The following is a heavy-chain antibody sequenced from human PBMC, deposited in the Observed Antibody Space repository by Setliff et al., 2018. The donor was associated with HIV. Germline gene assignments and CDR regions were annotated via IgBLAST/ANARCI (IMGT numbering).Heavy chain of an antibody. CDR2: IYYSGNT. CDR1: GGSIKSSSYY. V-gene: IGHV4-39*07. J-gene: IGHJ6*03. D-gene: IGHD3-10*01. Sequence: PSETLSLTCTVSGGSIKSSSYYWGWIRQPPGKGLEWIGSIYYSGNTYYNPSLKSRVTISEDTSRNQFSLRLSSVTAADTAIYYCARLVRQTYGSGTFYNYYYYMDVWGKGTAVTVSS. CDR3: ARLVRQTYGSGTFYNYYYYMDV.